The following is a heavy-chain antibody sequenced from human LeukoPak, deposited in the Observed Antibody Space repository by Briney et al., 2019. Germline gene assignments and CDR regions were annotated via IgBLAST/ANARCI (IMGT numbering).Heavy chain of an antibody. CDR3: AKDASRYGDYHIGLNY. J-gene: IGHJ4*02. Sequence: GGSLRLSCAASGFTFSSYAMSWVRQAPGKGLEWVSAISGSGGSKHYADSVKGRFTISRDNSKNTLYLQMNSLRAEDTAVYYCAKDASRYGDYHIGLNYWGQGILSPSPQ. CDR2: ISGSGGSK. V-gene: IGHV3-23*01. D-gene: IGHD4-17*01. CDR1: GFTFSSYA.